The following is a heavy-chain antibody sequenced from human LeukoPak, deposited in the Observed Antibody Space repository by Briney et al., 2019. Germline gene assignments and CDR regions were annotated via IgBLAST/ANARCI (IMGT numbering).Heavy chain of an antibody. CDR3: ARDPIPDGVDLWSGYPDY. CDR2: IYVGGTT. Sequence: GGSLRLSCAASEFIVSKFYMSWLRQAPGKGLEWVSDIYVGGTTDYADSVKGRFTISRDNSKNTLYLEMNSLRAEDTALYYCARDPIPDGVDLWSGYPDYWGQGTLVTVSS. J-gene: IGHJ4*02. CDR1: EFIVSKFY. V-gene: IGHV3-66*02. D-gene: IGHD3-3*01.